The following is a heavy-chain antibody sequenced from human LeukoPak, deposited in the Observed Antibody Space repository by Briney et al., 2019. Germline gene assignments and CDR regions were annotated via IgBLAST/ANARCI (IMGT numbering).Heavy chain of an antibody. CDR1: GYTFTGYY. D-gene: IGHD6-13*01. CDR2: INPNSGGT. J-gene: IGHJ5*02. V-gene: IGHV1-2*04. CDR3: AREGLAATDINWFDP. Sequence: ASVKVSCKASGYTFTGYYMHWVRQAPGQGLEWMGWINPNSGGTNYAQKFQGWVTMTRDTSISTAYMELTRLRFDDTAVYYCAREGLAATDINWFDPWGQGTLVTVSS.